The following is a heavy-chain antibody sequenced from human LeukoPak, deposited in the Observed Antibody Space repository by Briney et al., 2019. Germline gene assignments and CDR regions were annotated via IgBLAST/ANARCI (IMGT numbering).Heavy chain of an antibody. CDR3: ARVNPLWSGWSFDY. V-gene: IGHV1-18*01. J-gene: IGHJ4*02. CDR1: GYTFTSYG. D-gene: IGHD3-3*01. Sequence: ASVKVSCKASGYTFTSYGISWVRQAPGQGLEWMGWIGAYNGNTNYAQKLQGRVTMTTDTSTSTAYMELRSLRSDDTAVYYCARVNPLWSGWSFDYWGQGTLVTVSS. CDR2: IGAYNGNT.